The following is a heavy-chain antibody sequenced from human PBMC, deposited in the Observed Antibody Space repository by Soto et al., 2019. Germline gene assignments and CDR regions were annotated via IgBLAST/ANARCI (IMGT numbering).Heavy chain of an antibody. J-gene: IGHJ4*02. Sequence: SVKVSCKASGGAFKSFTFTWVRQAPGQGLEWMGGIIPIFETANYAQKFQDRVTITADESTSTVYMELSSLRSADTAVYYCATKGVSGWFFDYWGQGTVVTVSS. CDR2: IIPIFETA. CDR1: GGAFKSFT. CDR3: ATKGVSGWFFDY. D-gene: IGHD6-19*01. V-gene: IGHV1-69*13.